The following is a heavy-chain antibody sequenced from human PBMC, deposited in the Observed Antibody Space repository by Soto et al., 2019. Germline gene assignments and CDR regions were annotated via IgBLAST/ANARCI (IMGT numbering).Heavy chain of an antibody. J-gene: IGHJ3*01. D-gene: IGHD3-10*01. CDR3: ARVWGGAFDF. V-gene: IGHV4-59*01. CDR2: IYYSGST. Sequence: SETLSLTCTVSGGSISSYYWSWIRQPPGKGLEWIGYIYYSGSTNYNPSLKSRVTISVDTSKNQFSLKLSSVTAADTTVYYCARVWGGAFDFWGQGTMVTVSS. CDR1: GGSISSYY.